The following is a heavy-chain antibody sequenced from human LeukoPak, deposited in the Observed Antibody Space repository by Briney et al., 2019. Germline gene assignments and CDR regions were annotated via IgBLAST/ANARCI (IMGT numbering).Heavy chain of an antibody. CDR3: ARAAVPAAMSDYYYYGMDV. Sequence: PGGSLRLSCAASGFTFGSYRMNWVRQAPGKGLEWVSSISSSSSYIYYADSVKGRFTISRDNAKNSLYLQMNSLRAEDTAVYYCARAAVPAAMSDYYYYGMDVWGQGTTVTVSS. CDR2: ISSSSSYI. D-gene: IGHD2-2*01. CDR1: GFTFGSYR. V-gene: IGHV3-21*01. J-gene: IGHJ6*02.